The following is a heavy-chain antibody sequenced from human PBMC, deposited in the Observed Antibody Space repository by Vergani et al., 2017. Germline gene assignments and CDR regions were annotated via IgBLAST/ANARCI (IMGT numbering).Heavy chain of an antibody. CDR3: YASARDP. V-gene: IGHV7-4-1*02. CDR1: GNTFSHYT. J-gene: IGHJ5*02. CDR2: INTNTGNP. D-gene: IGHD2-2*01. Sequence: QVQLVQSGSELKKPGASVKVSCRTSGNTFSHYTMSWVRQAPGQGLEWMGWINTNTGNPTYAQGFMGRFVFSLDTSVTTTYLQINSLQAEDTAVYYCYASARDPWDQGTLVTVSA.